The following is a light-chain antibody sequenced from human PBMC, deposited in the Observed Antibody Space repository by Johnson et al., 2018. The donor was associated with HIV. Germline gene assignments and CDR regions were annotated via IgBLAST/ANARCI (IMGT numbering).Light chain of an antibody. CDR3: GTWDSSLGAGV. V-gene: IGLV1-51*01. CDR1: SSNIGNNY. CDR2: DNN. Sequence: QSVLTQPPSVSAAPGQKVTISCSGSSSNIGNNYVSWYQQLPGTAPKLLIYDNNKRPSGIPDRFSGSKSGTSATLGITGLQTGDEADYYCGTWDSSLGAGVCGSGPKVNVL. J-gene: IGLJ1*01.